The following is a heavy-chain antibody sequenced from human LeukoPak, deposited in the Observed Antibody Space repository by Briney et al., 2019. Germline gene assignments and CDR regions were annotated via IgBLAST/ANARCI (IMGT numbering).Heavy chain of an antibody. V-gene: IGHV3-30-3*01. J-gene: IGHJ4*02. Sequence: GGSLRLSCAASGFTFSSYAMHWVRQAPGKGLEWVAVISYDGSNKYYADSVKGRFTISRDNSKNTLYLQMNCLRAEDTAVYYCARGRYYYDSSGYQPPFFDYRGQGTLVTVSS. CDR2: ISYDGSNK. D-gene: IGHD3-22*01. CDR3: ARGRYYYDSSGYQPPFFDY. CDR1: GFTFSSYA.